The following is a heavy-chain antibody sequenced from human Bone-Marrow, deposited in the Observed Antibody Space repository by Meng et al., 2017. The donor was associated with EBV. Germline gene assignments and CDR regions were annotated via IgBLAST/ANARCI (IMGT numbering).Heavy chain of an antibody. J-gene: IGHJ4*02. V-gene: IGHV1-2*02. Sequence: QVQRVQSGGEVKKPGASLKVSCKASGYTFTGYYIQWVRQAPGQGLEWVGWINPNSGGTNYAEKFQGRVTMTRDTSITTAFMELSSLKSDDTAVYYCAMGLATDFDYWGQGTLVTVSS. CDR2: INPNSGGT. D-gene: IGHD5-12*01. CDR1: GYTFTGYY. CDR3: AMGLATDFDY.